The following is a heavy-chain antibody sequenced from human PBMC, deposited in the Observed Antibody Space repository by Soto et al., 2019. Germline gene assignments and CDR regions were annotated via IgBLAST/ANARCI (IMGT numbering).Heavy chain of an antibody. CDR3: ARAYAPTY. CDR2: INQSGST. V-gene: IGHV4-4*02. J-gene: IGHJ4*02. Sequence: QVQLQESGPGLVRPSGTLSLTCAVSGDSISSSNWWNWVRQPPGKGLEWIAEINQSGSTNYNPSLKSRATISVDKSTNQFLLRLTSVTAADTAIYYCARAYAPTYWGQGTPVTVSS. CDR1: GDSISSSNW.